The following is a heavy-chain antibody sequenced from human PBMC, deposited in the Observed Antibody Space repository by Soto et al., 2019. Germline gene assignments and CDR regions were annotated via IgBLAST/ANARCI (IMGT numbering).Heavy chain of an antibody. V-gene: IGHV1-58*02. CDR2: IVVGSGNT. CDR1: GFTFTSSA. J-gene: IGHJ3*02. CDR3: AALYYYDSSGYSDAFDI. D-gene: IGHD3-22*01. Sequence: ASVKVSCKASGFTFTSSAMQWVRQARGQRLEWIGWIVVGSGNTNYAQKFQERVTITRDMSTSTAYMELSSLRSEDTAVYYCAALYYYDSSGYSDAFDIWGQGTMVTVSS.